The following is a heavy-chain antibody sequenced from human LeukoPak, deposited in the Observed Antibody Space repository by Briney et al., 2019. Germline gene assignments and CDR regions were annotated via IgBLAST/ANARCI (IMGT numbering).Heavy chain of an antibody. D-gene: IGHD5-12*01. J-gene: IGHJ4*02. CDR2: INWSGGST. CDR1: GFTFDDYG. V-gene: IGHV3-20*04. Sequence: GGSLRLSCTASGFTFDDYGMTWVRQAPGKGLEWVSHINWSGGSTSYADSVKGRFTISRDNAKNSLYLLMNSLRAEDTALYYCARDLGPSNSDYDWRGIFDYWGQGTLVTVSS. CDR3: ARDLGPSNSDYDWRGIFDY.